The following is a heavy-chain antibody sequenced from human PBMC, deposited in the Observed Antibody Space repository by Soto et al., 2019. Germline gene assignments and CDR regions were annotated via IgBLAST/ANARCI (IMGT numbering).Heavy chain of an antibody. Sequence: GESLKISCKGSGYTFTSYWITWVRQMPGKGLEWMGRIDPSGSYTNYSSSFQGHVTISVDKSINTAYLQWRGLKASDTAMYYCARSSHLYCGGDCSYDYWGQGTLVTVSS. CDR1: GYTFTSYW. D-gene: IGHD2-21*02. V-gene: IGHV5-10-1*01. CDR2: IDPSGSYT. J-gene: IGHJ4*02. CDR3: ARSSHLYCGGDCSYDY.